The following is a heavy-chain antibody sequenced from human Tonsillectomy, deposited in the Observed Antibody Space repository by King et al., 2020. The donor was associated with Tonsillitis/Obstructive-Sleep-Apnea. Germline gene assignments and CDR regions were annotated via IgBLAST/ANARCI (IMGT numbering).Heavy chain of an antibody. CDR3: ASLLGMGRDY. CDR1: GGSFSGYY. CDR2: INHSGST. V-gene: IGHV4-34*01. Sequence: VQLQQWGAGLLKPSETLSLTCAVYGGSFSGYYWSWIRQPPGKGLEWIGEINHSGSTNYNPSLKSRVTISVDTSKNQFSLKLSSVTAADTAVYYCASLLGMGRDYWGQGTLVTVS. D-gene: IGHD5-24*01. J-gene: IGHJ4*02.